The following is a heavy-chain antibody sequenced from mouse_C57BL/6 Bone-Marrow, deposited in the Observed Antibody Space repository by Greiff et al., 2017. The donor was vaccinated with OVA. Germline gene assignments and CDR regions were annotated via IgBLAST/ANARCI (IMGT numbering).Heavy chain of an antibody. Sequence: EVMLVESGPSLVRPSQTLSLTCTVTGFSINSACYWIWIRQFPGNKLEYIGYTFYSGITSYTPSLESRTYITRDTSKNQFSLKLSSVTTEDTATYYCARDGYYRYYYAMDYWGQGTSVTVSS. D-gene: IGHD2-3*01. V-gene: IGHV3-3*01. CDR1: GFSINSACY. J-gene: IGHJ4*01. CDR3: ARDGYYRYYYAMDY. CDR2: TFYSGIT.